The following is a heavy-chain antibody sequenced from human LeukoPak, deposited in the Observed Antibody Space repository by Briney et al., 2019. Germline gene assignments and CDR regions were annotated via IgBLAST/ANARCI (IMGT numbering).Heavy chain of an antibody. CDR3: ARGGGYSSSKYYFDY. CDR2: NNPSGGST. CDR1: GYTFTSYY. J-gene: IGHJ4*02. Sequence: GASVTVSCKASGYTFTSYYMHWVRQAPGQGLEWMGINNPSGGSTSYAQKFQGRVTMTRDTSTSTVYIELSSLRSEDTAVYYCARGGGYSSSKYYFDYWGQGTLVTVSS. D-gene: IGHD6-13*01. V-gene: IGHV1-46*01.